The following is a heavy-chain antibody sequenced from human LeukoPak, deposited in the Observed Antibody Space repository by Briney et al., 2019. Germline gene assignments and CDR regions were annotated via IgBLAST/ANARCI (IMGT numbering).Heavy chain of an antibody. V-gene: IGHV3-30-3*01. CDR3: AKGLTPGRGETFDY. D-gene: IGHD3-10*01. CDR1: GFTFSSYA. J-gene: IGHJ4*02. CDR2: ISYDGSNK. Sequence: PGGSLRLSCAASGFTFSSYAMHWFRQAPGKGLEWVAVISYDGSNKYYADSVKGRFTISRDNSKNTLYLQMNSLRAEDTAVYYCAKGLTPGRGETFDYWGQGTLVTVSS.